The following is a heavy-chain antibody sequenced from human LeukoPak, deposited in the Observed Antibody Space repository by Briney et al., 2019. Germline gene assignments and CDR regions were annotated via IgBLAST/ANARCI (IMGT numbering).Heavy chain of an antibody. CDR1: GGSFRVYY. Sequence: PSETLSLTCAVYGGSFRVYYWSWIRQPPGKGLEWIGEINHSGITNYNPSLKSRVTISVDTSKNQFSLKLNSVTAADTALYYCARAATDSGYDWTTFDYWGQGALVTVSS. D-gene: IGHD5-12*01. V-gene: IGHV4-34*01. CDR3: ARAATDSGYDWTTFDY. J-gene: IGHJ4*02. CDR2: INHSGIT.